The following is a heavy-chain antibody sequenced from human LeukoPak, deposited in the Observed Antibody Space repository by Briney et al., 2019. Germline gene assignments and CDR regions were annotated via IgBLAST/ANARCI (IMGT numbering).Heavy chain of an antibody. CDR1: GFTFTAYA. CDR2: IRYDGSEN. V-gene: IGHV3-30*02. Sequence: GGSLRLSCAASGFTFTAYAMHWVRQAPGKGLEWVTFIRYDGSENYYADSVEGRFTISRDNSKNTLYLHMNSLRAEDTAVYYCAKDRATVYSYAGDYFDYWGQGTLVTVSS. CDR3: AKDRATVYSYAGDYFDY. D-gene: IGHD1-14*01. J-gene: IGHJ4*02.